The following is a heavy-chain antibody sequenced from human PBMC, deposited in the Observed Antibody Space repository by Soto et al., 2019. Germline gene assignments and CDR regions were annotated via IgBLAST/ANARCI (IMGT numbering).Heavy chain of an antibody. V-gene: IGHV1-69*01. J-gene: IGHJ6*02. CDR1: GGTFSSYA. D-gene: IGHD3-22*01. CDR3: ARTSDSSGHYEGIRHAGGMDV. Sequence: QVQLVQSGAEVKKPGSSVKVSCKASGGTFSSYAISWVRQAPGQGLEWMGGIIPIFGTANYAQKFQGRVTITADESTSTAYMELSSLRSEDTAVYYCARTSDSSGHYEGIRHAGGMDVWGQGTTVTVSS. CDR2: IIPIFGTA.